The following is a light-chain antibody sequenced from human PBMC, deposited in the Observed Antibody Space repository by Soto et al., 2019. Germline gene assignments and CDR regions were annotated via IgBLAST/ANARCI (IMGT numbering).Light chain of an antibody. CDR3: QSYDNSLSVRV. CDR2: GNS. Sequence: QAVVTQPPSVSGAPGQRVTISCTGSSSNIGAGYDVHWYQQLPGTAPKLLIYGNSNRPSGVPDRFSGSKSGTSASLAITGLQAEDEADYYCQSYDNSLSVRVFGGGTKLTVL. J-gene: IGLJ2*01. CDR1: SSNIGAGYD. V-gene: IGLV1-40*01.